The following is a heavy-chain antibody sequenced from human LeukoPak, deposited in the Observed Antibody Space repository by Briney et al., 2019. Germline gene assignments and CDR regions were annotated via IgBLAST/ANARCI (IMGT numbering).Heavy chain of an antibody. V-gene: IGHV3-53*01. CDR3: ARSLTGYSIGCFDY. D-gene: IGHD6-19*01. Sequence: GALLSPPCAASGFITSSNYMCWVRLAGRKRLGLVIVFYSGCTTYYTPSVKGRFTISSDKSNNTVYLQWNSLKAEDTALYYCARSLTGYSIGCFDYWGQGTVVTVSS. CDR1: GFITSSNY. J-gene: IGHJ4*02. CDR2: FYSGCTT.